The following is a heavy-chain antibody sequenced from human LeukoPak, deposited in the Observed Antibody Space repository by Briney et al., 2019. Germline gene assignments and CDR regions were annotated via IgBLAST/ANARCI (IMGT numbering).Heavy chain of an antibody. CDR3: ARGPIYSSGPFDY. J-gene: IGHJ4*02. CDR2: ISSGSTYT. V-gene: IGHV3-11*06. D-gene: IGHD6-19*01. CDR1: GFTFSDYY. Sequence: GGSLGLSCAASGFTFSDYYMSWIRQAPGKGLEWVSYISSGSTYTNFADSVKGRFTISRDNAKNSLYLQMNSLRAEDTAVYYCARGPIYSSGPFDYWGQGTLVTVSS.